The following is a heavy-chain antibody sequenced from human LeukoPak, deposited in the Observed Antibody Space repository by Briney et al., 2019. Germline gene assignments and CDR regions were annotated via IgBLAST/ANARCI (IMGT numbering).Heavy chain of an antibody. CDR2: IYYSGST. CDR1: GGSISSYY. CDR3: ARAGWDDFWSGYSYYFDY. Sequence: PSETLSLTCTVSGGSISSYYWSWIRQPPGKGLEWIGYIYYSGSTNYNPSLKSRVTISVDTSKNQFSLKLSFVTAADTAVYYCARAGWDDFWSGYSYYFDYWGQGTLVTVSS. J-gene: IGHJ4*02. V-gene: IGHV4-59*01. D-gene: IGHD3-3*01.